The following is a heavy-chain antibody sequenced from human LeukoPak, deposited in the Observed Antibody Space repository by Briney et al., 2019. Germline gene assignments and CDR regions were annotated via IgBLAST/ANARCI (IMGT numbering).Heavy chain of an antibody. D-gene: IGHD3-10*01. J-gene: IGHJ2*01. CDR1: GFTFSSDW. CDR3: VRYYTRQSWYFDL. CDR2: IKPDEGEK. Sequence: GGSLRLSCAASGFTFSSDWMIWVRQAPGKGLEWVANIKPDEGEKYYVDSVKGRFTISRDNAKNSLYLQMNSLRAEDTAVYYCVRYYTRQSWYFDLWGRGTLVTVSS. V-gene: IGHV3-7*01.